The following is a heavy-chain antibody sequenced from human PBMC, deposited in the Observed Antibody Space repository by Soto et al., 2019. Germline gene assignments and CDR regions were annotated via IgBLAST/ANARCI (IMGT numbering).Heavy chain of an antibody. CDR3: ARGEDVITGTPYYFDY. CDR1: GGSISSYY. V-gene: IGHV4-59*01. Sequence: PSETLSLTCTVCGGSISSYYWSWIRQPPGKGLEWIGYIYYSGSTNYNPSLKSRVTISVDTSKNQFSLKLSSVTAADTAVYYCARGEDVITGTPYYFDYWGQGTLVTVSS. J-gene: IGHJ4*02. D-gene: IGHD1-20*01. CDR2: IYYSGST.